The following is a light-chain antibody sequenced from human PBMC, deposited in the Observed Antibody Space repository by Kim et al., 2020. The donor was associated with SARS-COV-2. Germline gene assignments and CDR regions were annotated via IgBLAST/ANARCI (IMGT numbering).Light chain of an antibody. CDR1: QGIGRW. J-gene: IGKJ4*01. Sequence: ASVGDRVTFSCRASQGIGRWLAWYQQRPGKAPKLLIYGASSLQSGIPSRFSGNGSETDFSLSISSLQPEDLATYYCQKTNTFPLSFGGGTKVDIK. V-gene: IGKV1-12*01. CDR3: QKTNTFPLS. CDR2: GAS.